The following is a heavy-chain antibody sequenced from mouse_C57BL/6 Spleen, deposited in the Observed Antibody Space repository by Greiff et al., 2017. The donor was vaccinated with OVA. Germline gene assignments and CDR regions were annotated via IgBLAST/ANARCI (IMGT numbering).Heavy chain of an antibody. D-gene: IGHD3-1*01. Sequence: DVMLVESGEGLVKPGGSLKLSCAASGFTFSSYAMSWVRQTPEKRLEWVAYISSGGDYIYYADTVKGRFTISRDNARNTLYLQMSSLKSEDTAMYYCTRDRDVGFDYWGQGTTLTVSS. J-gene: IGHJ2*01. V-gene: IGHV5-9-1*02. CDR3: TRDRDVGFDY. CDR1: GFTFSSYA. CDR2: ISSGGDYI.